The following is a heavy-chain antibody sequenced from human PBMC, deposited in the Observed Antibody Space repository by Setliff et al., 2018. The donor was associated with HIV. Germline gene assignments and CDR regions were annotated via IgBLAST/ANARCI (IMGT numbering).Heavy chain of an antibody. Sequence: ASVKVSCKASGYTFTSYGISWVRQAPGQGLEWMGWISAYNGNTNYAQKLQGRVTMTTDTSTSTAYMELRSLRSDDTAVYYCARADYSDYYYGMDVWGQGTTVTVSS. CDR3: ARADYSDYYYGMDV. CDR1: GYTFTSYG. D-gene: IGHD4-4*01. CDR2: ISAYNGNT. J-gene: IGHJ6*02. V-gene: IGHV1-18*01.